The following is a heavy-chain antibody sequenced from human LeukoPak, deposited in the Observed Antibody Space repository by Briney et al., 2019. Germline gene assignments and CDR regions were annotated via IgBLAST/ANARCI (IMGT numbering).Heavy chain of an antibody. D-gene: IGHD6-19*01. Sequence: ETLSLTCTVSGGSIRSYFWNWIRQPPGKGLERVANINQDGSHKNHVDSVKGRFTISRDNSKNTLYLQMNSLRAEDTAVYYCAKDQGGSGSVDYWGQGTLVTVSS. V-gene: IGHV3-7*01. J-gene: IGHJ4*02. CDR1: GGSIRSYF. CDR3: AKDQGGSGSVDY. CDR2: INQDGSHK.